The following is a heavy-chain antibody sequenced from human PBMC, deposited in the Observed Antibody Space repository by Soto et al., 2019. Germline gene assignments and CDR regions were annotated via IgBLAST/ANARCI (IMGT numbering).Heavy chain of an antibody. CDR3: VRKLPITTSAFDY. Sequence: QITLKESGPSLVKPTQTLTLTCTFSGFSLNTSGVGVGWVRQPPGKALEWLAVIYWTDDKRYSPSLKSRLSITKDTSKNQVVLTMTDMDPVDTAIFFCVRKLPITTSAFDYWGQGTMVTVSS. CDR1: GFSLNTSGVG. V-gene: IGHV2-5*01. J-gene: IGHJ3*01. CDR2: IYWTDDK. D-gene: IGHD1-1*01.